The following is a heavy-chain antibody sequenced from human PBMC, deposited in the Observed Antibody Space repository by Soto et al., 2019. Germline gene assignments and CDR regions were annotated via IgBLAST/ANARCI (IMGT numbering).Heavy chain of an antibody. CDR1: GGTFGSYA. CDR2: IIPIPGTA. V-gene: IGHV1-69*01. CDR3: ARSQGSSTSLENYYYYYYGMDV. J-gene: IGHJ6*02. Sequence: QVQLVQSGAEVKKPGSSVKVSCKASGGTFGSYAISWVRQAPGQGLEWMGGIIPIPGTANYAQKFQGRVTIAADESTSTANMELSSLRSEDTAVYYCARSQGSSTSLENYYYYYYGMDVWGQGTTVTVSS. D-gene: IGHD2-2*01.